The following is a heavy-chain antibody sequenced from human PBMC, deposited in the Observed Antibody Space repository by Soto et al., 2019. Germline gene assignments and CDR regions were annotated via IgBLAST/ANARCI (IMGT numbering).Heavy chain of an antibody. CDR3: ATTLRYFDLTSMDV. CDR2: INTNTGNP. Sequence: ASVKVSCKASGYTFTSYAMNWVRQAPGQGLEWMGWINTNTGNPTYAQGFTGRFVFSLDTSVSTAYLQICSLKAEDTAVYYCATTLRYFDLTSMDVWGQGPRSPSP. CDR1: GYTFTSYA. V-gene: IGHV7-4-1*01. J-gene: IGHJ6*02. D-gene: IGHD3-9*01.